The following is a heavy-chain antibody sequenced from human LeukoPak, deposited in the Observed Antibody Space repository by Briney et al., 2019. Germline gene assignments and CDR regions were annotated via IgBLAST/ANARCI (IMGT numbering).Heavy chain of an antibody. J-gene: IGHJ6*03. Sequence: GASVKVSCKASGYTFTNYAMHWVRQAPGQGLEWMGWISAYNGNTNYAQKLQGRVTMTTDTSTSTAYMELRSLRSDDTAVYYCASDYGDAHYYYMDVWGKGTTVTVSS. CDR2: ISAYNGNT. V-gene: IGHV1-18*01. CDR3: ASDYGDAHYYYMDV. CDR1: GYTFTNYA. D-gene: IGHD4-17*01.